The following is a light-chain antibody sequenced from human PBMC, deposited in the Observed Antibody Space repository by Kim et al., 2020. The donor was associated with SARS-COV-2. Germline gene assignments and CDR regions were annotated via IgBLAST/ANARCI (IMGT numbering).Light chain of an antibody. CDR1: QDIRND. V-gene: IGKV1-6*02. CDR2: AAS. Sequence: ASVGDRVTIACRARQDIRNDLGWYQQTPGKAPKLLIYAASTLQRGVPSRFSGRGSGTNFTLTISSLQPEDFAIYFCLQEYTYPRTFGQGTKVDIK. CDR3: LQEYTYPRT. J-gene: IGKJ1*01.